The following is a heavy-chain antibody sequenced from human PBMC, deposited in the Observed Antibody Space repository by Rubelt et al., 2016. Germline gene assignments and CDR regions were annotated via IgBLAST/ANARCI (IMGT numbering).Heavy chain of an antibody. CDR2: INAGNGNT. CDR3: ARDIYSGSYYGY. J-gene: IGHJ4*02. CDR1: GYTFTSYA. V-gene: IGHV1-3*01. Sequence: QVQLVQSGAEVKKPGASVKVSCKASGYTFTSYAMHWVRQAPGQRLEWMGWINAGNGNTKYSQKGQGRVTIARDTYASTAYMERSSLRSEDTAVYYCARDIYSGSYYGYWGQGTLVTVSS. D-gene: IGHD1-26*01.